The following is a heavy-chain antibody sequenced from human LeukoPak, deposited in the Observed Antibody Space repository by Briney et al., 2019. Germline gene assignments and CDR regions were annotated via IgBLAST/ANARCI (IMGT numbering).Heavy chain of an antibody. V-gene: IGHV3-30-3*01. CDR1: GFTFSSYA. CDR2: ISYDGSNK. CDR3: ARPGLLYGDYYYYGMDV. D-gene: IGHD4-17*01. J-gene: IGHJ6*02. Sequence: PGGSLRLSCAASGFTFSSYAMHWVRQAPGKGLEWVAVISYDGSNKYYADSVKGRFTISRDNSKNTLYLQMNSLRAEDTAVYYCARPGLLYGDYYYYGMDVWGQGTTVTVSS.